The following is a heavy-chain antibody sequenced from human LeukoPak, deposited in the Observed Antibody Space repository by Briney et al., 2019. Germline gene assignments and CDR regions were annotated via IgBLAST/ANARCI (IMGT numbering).Heavy chain of an antibody. CDR2: IYTSGST. V-gene: IGHV4-4*07. CDR3: ARGDTMVRGVYYNWFDP. Sequence: NPSETLSLTCTVSGGSISSYYWSWIRQPAGKGLEWIGRIYTSGSTNYNPSLKSRVTMSVDTSKNQFSLKLSSVTAADTAVYYCARGDTMVRGVYYNWFDPWGQGTLVTVSS. CDR1: GGSISSYY. D-gene: IGHD3-10*01. J-gene: IGHJ5*02.